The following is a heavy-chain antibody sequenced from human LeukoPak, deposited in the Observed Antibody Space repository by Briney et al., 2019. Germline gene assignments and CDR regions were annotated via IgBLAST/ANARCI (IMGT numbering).Heavy chain of an antibody. CDR3: ARGGPYSNYPLGDY. CDR1: GGTFSSYA. CDR2: IIPIFGTA. V-gene: IGHV1-69*06. D-gene: IGHD4-11*01. Sequence: SVKVSCKASGGTFSSYAISWVRQAPGQGLEWMGRIIPIFGTANYAQKFQGRVTITADKSTSTAYMELSSLRSEDTAVYYCARGGPYSNYPLGDYWGQGTLVTVSS. J-gene: IGHJ4*02.